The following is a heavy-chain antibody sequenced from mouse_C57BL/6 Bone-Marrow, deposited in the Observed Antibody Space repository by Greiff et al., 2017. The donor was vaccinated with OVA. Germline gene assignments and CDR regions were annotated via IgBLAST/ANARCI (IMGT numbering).Heavy chain of an antibody. CDR3: AREDSNYPSFDY. CDR2: INYDGSST. J-gene: IGHJ2*01. Sequence: EVQVVESEGGLVQPGSSMKLSCTASGFTFSDYYMAWVRQVPEKGLEWVANINYDGSSTYYLDSLKSRFIISRDNAKNILYLQMSSLKSEDTATYYCAREDSNYPSFDYWGQGTTLTVSS. CDR1: GFTFSDYY. V-gene: IGHV5-16*01. D-gene: IGHD2-5*01.